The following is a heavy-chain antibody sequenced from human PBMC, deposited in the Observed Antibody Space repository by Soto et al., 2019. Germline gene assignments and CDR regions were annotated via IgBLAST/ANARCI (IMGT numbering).Heavy chain of an antibody. CDR1: GGTFSSYA. V-gene: IGHV1-69*12. CDR2: IIPIFGTA. J-gene: IGHJ6*02. D-gene: IGHD2-2*01. CDR3: AIPDCISTSSYHGMDV. Sequence: QVQLVQSGAEVKKPGSSVKVSCKASGGTFSSYAISWVRQAPGQGLEWMGGIIPIFGTANYAQKFQGRVTTTADESTSTAYMELSSLRSEDTAVYYCAIPDCISTSSYHGMDVWGQGTTVTVSS.